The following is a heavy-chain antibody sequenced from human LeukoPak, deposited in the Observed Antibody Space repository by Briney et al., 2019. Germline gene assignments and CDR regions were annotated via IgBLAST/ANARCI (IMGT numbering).Heavy chain of an antibody. D-gene: IGHD2-2*01. Sequence: GASVKVSCKASGGTFSSYAISWVRQAPGQGLEWMGGIIPIFGTANYAQKFQGRVTITTDESTSTAHMELSSLRSEDTAVYYCASGVVVPAAKGAGYYYYMDVWGKGTTVTVSS. J-gene: IGHJ6*03. V-gene: IGHV1-69*05. CDR3: ASGVVVPAAKGAGYYYYMDV. CDR1: GGTFSSYA. CDR2: IIPIFGTA.